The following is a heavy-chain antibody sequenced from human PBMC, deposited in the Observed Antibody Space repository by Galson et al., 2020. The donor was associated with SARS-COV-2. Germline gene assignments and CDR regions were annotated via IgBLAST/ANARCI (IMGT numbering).Heavy chain of an antibody. D-gene: IGHD6-13*01. CDR3: ARGGQQLGEIDY. CDR1: GGSISSYY. CDR2: IYYSGST. V-gene: IGHV4-59*01. Sequence: SETLSLTCTVSGGSISSYYWNWIRQPPGKGLEWIGYIYYSGSTNYNPSLKSRVTISVGTSKSQFSLNLSSVTAADTAVYYCARGGQQLGEIDYWGQGTLVTVSS. J-gene: IGHJ4*02.